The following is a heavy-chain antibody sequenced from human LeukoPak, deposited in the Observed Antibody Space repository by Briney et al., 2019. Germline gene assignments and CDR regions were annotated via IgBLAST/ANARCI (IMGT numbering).Heavy chain of an antibody. J-gene: IGHJ4*02. CDR2: IASDGSST. CDR3: ARGRPHGNDY. CDR1: GVTFISYC. Sequence: GGSLRLSCAASGVTFISYCKNGVRQAPGKGLLWVSRIASDGSSTTYADSVKGRFSISRDNAKNTLYLQMNSLRVEDTAVYYCARGRPHGNDYWGQGTLVTVSS. V-gene: IGHV3-74*01. D-gene: IGHD4-23*01.